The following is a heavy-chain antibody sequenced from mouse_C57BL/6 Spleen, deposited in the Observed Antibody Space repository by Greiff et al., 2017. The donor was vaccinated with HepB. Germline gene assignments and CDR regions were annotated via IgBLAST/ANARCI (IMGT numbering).Heavy chain of an antibody. CDR3: ASNYYSNYGFAY. CDR1: GYTFTSYW. Sequence: QVQLQQPGAELVMPGASVKLSCKASGYTFTSYWMHWVKQRPGQGLEWIGEIDPSDSYTNYNQKFKGKSTLTVDKSSSTAYMQLSSLTSEDSAVYYCASNYYSNYGFAYWGQGTLVTVSA. J-gene: IGHJ3*01. V-gene: IGHV1-69*01. D-gene: IGHD2-5*01. CDR2: IDPSDSYT.